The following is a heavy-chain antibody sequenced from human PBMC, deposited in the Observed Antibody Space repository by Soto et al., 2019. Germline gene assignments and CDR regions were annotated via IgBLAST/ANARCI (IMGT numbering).Heavy chain of an antibody. V-gene: IGHV4-4*02. D-gene: IGHD7-27*01. Sequence: SETLSLTCGVSGDSITTYKWWTWVRQTPGKGLEWIGEIYDSGNTRYSPSLKSRVTISKDTSKNELSLKLNSVTVADTAVYYCATCQLGEYYYAMDIWGQGTTVTVSS. CDR1: GDSITTYKW. J-gene: IGHJ6*02. CDR2: IYDSGNT. CDR3: ATCQLGEYYYAMDI.